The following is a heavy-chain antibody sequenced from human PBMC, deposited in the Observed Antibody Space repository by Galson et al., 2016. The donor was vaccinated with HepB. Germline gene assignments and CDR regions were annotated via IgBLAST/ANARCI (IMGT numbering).Heavy chain of an antibody. CDR3: TRHRSTFAVAGYGMDV. V-gene: IGHV4-39*01. CDR1: GASITSTNYY. Sequence: SGASITSTNYYRGWIRQSPGKGLEWIGSIYYSGNAHYDPSLKSRLTISIDKSKNQFSLKLRSVTAADTALYYCTRHRSTFAVAGYGMDVWGQGTTVSVSS. D-gene: IGHD6-19*01. CDR2: IYYSGNA. J-gene: IGHJ6*02.